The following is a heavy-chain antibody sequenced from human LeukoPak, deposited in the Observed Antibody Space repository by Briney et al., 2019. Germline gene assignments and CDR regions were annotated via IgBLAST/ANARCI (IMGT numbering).Heavy chain of an antibody. CDR2: IYPGDSDT. V-gene: IGHV5-51*01. Sequence: PGESLKISCKGSGYSFTSYWIGWVRQMPGKGLEWMGIIYPGDSDTRYSPSLQGQVTISADKSISTAYLQWSSLKASDTAMYYCARRALAYCGGDCYSWFDPWGQGTLVTVSS. CDR1: GYSFTSYW. CDR3: ARRALAYCGGDCYSWFDP. D-gene: IGHD2-21*02. J-gene: IGHJ5*02.